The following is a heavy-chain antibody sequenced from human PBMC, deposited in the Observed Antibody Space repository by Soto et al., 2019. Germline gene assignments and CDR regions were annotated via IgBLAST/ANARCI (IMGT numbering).Heavy chain of an antibody. D-gene: IGHD6-19*01. J-gene: IGHJ4*02. CDR2: ISGSGGRK. V-gene: IGHV3-23*02. CDR3: ASRSSGWYFEY. CDR1: GFTFSSYA. Sequence: GGSLRLSCAASGFTFSSYAINCVRQGPGKGLEWVTVISGSGGRKYYEESVKGRFTISRDNSKNTLYMQMNSLRDEDKDVYYCASRSSGWYFEYWGQGTLLTVS.